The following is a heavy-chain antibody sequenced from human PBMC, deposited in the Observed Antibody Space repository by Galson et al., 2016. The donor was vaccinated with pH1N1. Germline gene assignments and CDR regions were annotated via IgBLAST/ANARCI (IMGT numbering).Heavy chain of an antibody. CDR2: ISWNSGSI. CDR3: ARAIAQGDSY. V-gene: IGHV3-9*01. CDR1: GFTFDDYA. D-gene: IGHD2-21*01. Sequence: SLRLSCAASGFTFDDYAMHWVRQAPGKGLEWVSHISWNSGSIGYADSVKGRFTISRDSAKNSLYLQMDSLRAEDTAIYYCARAIAQGDSYWGQGTLVTVSS. J-gene: IGHJ4*02.